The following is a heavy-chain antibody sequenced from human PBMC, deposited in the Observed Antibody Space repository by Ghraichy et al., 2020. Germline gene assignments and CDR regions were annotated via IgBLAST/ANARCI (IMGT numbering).Heavy chain of an antibody. CDR2: INHSGST. CDR3: ARAGDSSGYYYTGFDP. D-gene: IGHD3-22*01. Sequence: SETLSLTCAVYGGSFSGYYWSWIRQPPGKGLEWIGEINHSGSTNYNPSLKSRVTISVDTSKNQFSLKLSSVTAADTAVYYCARAGDSSGYYYTGFDPWGQGTLVTVSS. V-gene: IGHV4-34*01. CDR1: GGSFSGYY. J-gene: IGHJ5*02.